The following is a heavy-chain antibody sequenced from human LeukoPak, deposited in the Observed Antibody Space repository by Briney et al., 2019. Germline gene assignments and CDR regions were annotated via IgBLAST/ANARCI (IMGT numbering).Heavy chain of an antibody. CDR1: GGSVSSGGSF. CDR3: ARDVDPMFDC. J-gene: IGHJ4*02. D-gene: IGHD5-24*01. Sequence: PSETLSLTCSVSGGSVSSGGSFWGWIRQPPGKGLEWLGNIYYTGRTHYNPSLESRVTITIDTSKNQFSLKVSSVTAADTAVYYCARDVDPMFDCWGQGALVTVSS. CDR2: IYYTGRT. V-gene: IGHV4-61*08.